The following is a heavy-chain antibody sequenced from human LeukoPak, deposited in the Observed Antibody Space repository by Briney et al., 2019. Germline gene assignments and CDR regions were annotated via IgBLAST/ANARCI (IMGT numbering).Heavy chain of an antibody. CDR3: ARHVEYSHGFHLDS. CDR1: GGSISSYY. D-gene: IGHD5-18*01. J-gene: IGHJ4*02. Sequence: SETLSLTCTASGGSISSYYWSWIRQPPGKGLEWIGYIYYNGITNYNPSLKSRVTISQGTSKNQFSLNLSSVTAADTAVYYCARHVEYSHGFHLDSWGQGTLVTVSS. V-gene: IGHV4-59*08. CDR2: IYYNGIT.